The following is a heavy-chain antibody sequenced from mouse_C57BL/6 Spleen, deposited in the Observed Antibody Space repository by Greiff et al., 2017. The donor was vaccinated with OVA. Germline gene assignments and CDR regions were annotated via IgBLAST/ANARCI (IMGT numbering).Heavy chain of an antibody. V-gene: IGHV1-82*01. CDR2: IYPGDGDT. Sequence: VQLQQSGPELVKPGASVKISCKASGYAFSSSWMNWVKQRPGKGLEWIGRIYPGDGDTNYNGKFKGKATLTADKSSSTAYMQLSSLTSEDSAVYFCARTTDSSGYVGFDYWGQGTTLTVSS. D-gene: IGHD3-2*02. CDR1: GYAFSSSW. CDR3: ARTTDSSGYVGFDY. J-gene: IGHJ2*01.